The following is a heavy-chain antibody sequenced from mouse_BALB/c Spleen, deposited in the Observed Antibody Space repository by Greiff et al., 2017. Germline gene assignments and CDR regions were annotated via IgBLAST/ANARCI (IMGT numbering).Heavy chain of an antibody. Sequence: VKVVESGPGLVQPSQSLSITCTVSGFSLTSYGVHWVRQSPGKGLEWLGVIWSGGSTDYNAAFISRLSISKDNSKSQVFFKMNSLQANDTAIYYCARNNGNLHFDYWGQGTTLTVSS. D-gene: IGHD2-1*01. J-gene: IGHJ2*01. CDR2: IWSGGST. CDR1: GFSLTSYG. CDR3: ARNNGNLHFDY. V-gene: IGHV2-2*02.